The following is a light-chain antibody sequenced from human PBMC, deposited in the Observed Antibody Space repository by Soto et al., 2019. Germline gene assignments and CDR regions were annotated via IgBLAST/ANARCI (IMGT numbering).Light chain of an antibody. J-gene: IGKJ1*01. Sequence: EIVLTQSPGTLSLSPGERATLSCRASQSVSSNFLAWYQQKPGQAPRLLIYGASSRATGIPDRFSGCGSGTDFTLTISRLEPEDFAVYYCQQYGSSRTFGQGTKVEIK. CDR2: GAS. V-gene: IGKV3-20*01. CDR1: QSVSSNF. CDR3: QQYGSSRT.